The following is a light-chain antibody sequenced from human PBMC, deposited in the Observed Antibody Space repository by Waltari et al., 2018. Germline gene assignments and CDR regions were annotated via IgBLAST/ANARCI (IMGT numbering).Light chain of an antibody. Sequence: DIILTQSPGTPSMSPGKIGTLSCRASQSISRYLAWYQHKPGQAPRLLIYDASSRATGIPDRFSGSGSGTDFSLTISRLEPEDFAVYYCQKYGSLPATFGQGTKVEIK. CDR1: QSISRY. V-gene: IGKV3-20*01. CDR3: QKYGSLPAT. CDR2: DAS. J-gene: IGKJ1*01.